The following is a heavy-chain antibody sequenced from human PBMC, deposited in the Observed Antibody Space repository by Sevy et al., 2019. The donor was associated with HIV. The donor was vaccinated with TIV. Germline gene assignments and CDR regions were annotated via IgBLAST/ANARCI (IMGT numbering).Heavy chain of an antibody. CDR3: ARGKGNYGAKYYFDY. Sequence: SETLSLTCAVYGGSFSGYYWSWIRQPPGKGLEWIGEINHSGSTNYNPSLKSRVTISVDTSKNQFSLKPSSVTAADTAVYYYARGKGNYGAKYYFDYWGQGTLVTVSS. V-gene: IGHV4-34*01. J-gene: IGHJ4*02. CDR1: GGSFSGYY. D-gene: IGHD4-17*01. CDR2: INHSGST.